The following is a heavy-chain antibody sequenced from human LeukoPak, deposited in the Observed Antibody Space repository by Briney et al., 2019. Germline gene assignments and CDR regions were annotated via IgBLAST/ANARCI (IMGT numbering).Heavy chain of an antibody. V-gene: IGHV3-23*01. CDR3: AKSGYNRFDY. CDR2: ISGSGDST. Sequence: GGSLRLSCAASGFIFSSFAMNWVRQAPGKGLEWVSIISGSGDSTYYTDSVRGRFIISRDNSKNTLYLQMNSLRAEDTAVYYCAKSGYNRFDYWGQGTLVTVSS. D-gene: IGHD5-24*01. J-gene: IGHJ4*02. CDR1: GFIFSSFA.